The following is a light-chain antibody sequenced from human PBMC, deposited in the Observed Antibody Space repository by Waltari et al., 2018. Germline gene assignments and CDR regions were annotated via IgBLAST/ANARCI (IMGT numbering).Light chain of an antibody. V-gene: IGKV1-33*01. CDR1: QDIKKS. CDR2: DAS. J-gene: IGKJ4*01. CDR3: QQYHSVPLT. Sequence: DIHMTQSPSSLSAPVGDRVTITCQASQDIKKSLNWFHQKAGKAPNVLIFDASNSQTGAPSRVSRSGTGTDFTFIISSLQPEDMGTYYCQQYHSVPLTFGGGTKVEIK.